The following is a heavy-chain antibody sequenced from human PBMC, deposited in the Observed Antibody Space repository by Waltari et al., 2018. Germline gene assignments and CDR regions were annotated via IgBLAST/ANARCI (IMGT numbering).Heavy chain of an antibody. CDR2: LSSDGNSK. D-gene: IGHD6-19*01. Sequence: QVQLVESGGGVVQPGGSLRLSCSASRFTLSNYVMHWVRQAPGKGLEWVAGLSSDGNSKYYADSVKGRFTISRDHSKDTVSLQMNSLKVEDTAVYFCARGEYNSGWCDVFDIWGQGTMVTVSS. CDR3: ARGEYNSGWCDVFDI. V-gene: IGHV3-30*01. CDR1: RFTLSNYV. J-gene: IGHJ3*02.